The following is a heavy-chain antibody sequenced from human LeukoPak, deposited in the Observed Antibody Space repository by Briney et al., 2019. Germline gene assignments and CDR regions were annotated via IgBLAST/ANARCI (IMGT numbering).Heavy chain of an antibody. CDR3: ARDLGRYYDTSDNWFDP. CDR2: ISSDGSNK. CDR1: GFTFSSYA. Sequence: GGSLRLSCAASGFTFSSYAMHWVRQAPGKGLEWVAVISSDGSNKYYADSMKGRFTISRDNSKNTLYLQMNSLRGEDTAVYYCARDLGRYYDTSDNWFDPWGQGTLVTVSS. J-gene: IGHJ5*02. D-gene: IGHD3-22*01. V-gene: IGHV3-30*04.